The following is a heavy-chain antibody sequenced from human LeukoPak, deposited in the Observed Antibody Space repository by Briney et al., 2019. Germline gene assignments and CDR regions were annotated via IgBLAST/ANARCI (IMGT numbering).Heavy chain of an antibody. Sequence: GASVKVSCKASGYTFTSYGISWVRQAPGQGLEWMGWISAYNGNTNYAQKLQGRVTMTTDTSTSTAYMELRSLRSDDTAVYYCARGTYCGGDCYQPPHYFDYWGLGTLVTVSS. CDR1: GYTFTSYG. CDR3: ARGTYCGGDCYQPPHYFDY. CDR2: ISAYNGNT. J-gene: IGHJ4*02. V-gene: IGHV1-18*01. D-gene: IGHD2-21*01.